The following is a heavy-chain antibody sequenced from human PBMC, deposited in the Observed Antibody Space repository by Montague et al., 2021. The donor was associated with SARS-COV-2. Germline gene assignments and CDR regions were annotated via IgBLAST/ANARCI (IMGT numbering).Heavy chain of an antibody. CDR3: ARAGRQQLVRLSGMDV. CDR1: GGSISSSSYY. D-gene: IGHD6-13*01. Sequence: SETLSLTCTVSGGSISSSSYYWGWIRQPPGKGLEWIGSIYYSGSTYYNPSLKSRVTISVDTSKNQFSLKLCSVTAADTAVYYCARAGRQQLVRLSGMDVWGQGTTVTVSS. J-gene: IGHJ6*02. CDR2: IYYSGST. V-gene: IGHV4-39*07.